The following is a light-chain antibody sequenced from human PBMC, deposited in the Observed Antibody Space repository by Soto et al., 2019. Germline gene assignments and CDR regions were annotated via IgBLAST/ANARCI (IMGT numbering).Light chain of an antibody. V-gene: IGKV4-1*01. CDR3: QQYYRPWT. CDR2: WAP. J-gene: IGKJ1*01. CDR1: QSVLYSSNNKNY. Sequence: DIVMTQSPDSLAVSLGERATINCKSSQSVLYSSNNKNYLAWYQPKPGQPPKLLIYWAPTPESGVPDRFSGSGSGTDFTLTISSLQAEDVAVYYCQQYYRPWTFGQGTKVEIK.